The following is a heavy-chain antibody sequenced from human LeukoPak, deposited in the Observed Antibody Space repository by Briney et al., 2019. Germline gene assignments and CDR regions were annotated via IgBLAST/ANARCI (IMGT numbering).Heavy chain of an antibody. CDR2: ITSTGSYI. CDR3: ASATYYYYYMDV. V-gene: IGHV3-21*01. CDR1: AFSFSDYN. D-gene: IGHD2-15*01. Sequence: GGSLRLSCAASAFSFSDYNMNWVRQAPGKGLEWVSSITSTGSYIYYADSVKGRFTISRDNAKNSLFLQLNSLRAEDTAVYYCASATYYYYYMDVWGKGTTVTVSS. J-gene: IGHJ6*03.